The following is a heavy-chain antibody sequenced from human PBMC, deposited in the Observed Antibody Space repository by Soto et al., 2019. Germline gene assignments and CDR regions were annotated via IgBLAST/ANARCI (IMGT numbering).Heavy chain of an antibody. J-gene: IGHJ6*02. Sequence: QVQLQESGPGLVKPSQTLSLTCTVSGGSISSGGYYWSWIRQHPGKGLEWIGYIYYIGSTYYNPSIKSRATISVDTSKNQFSLKLSSVTAADTAVYYCATLNLSAYYYGMDVWGQGTTVTVSS. V-gene: IGHV4-31*03. CDR2: IYYIGST. CDR1: GGSISSGGYY. CDR3: ATLNLSAYYYGMDV.